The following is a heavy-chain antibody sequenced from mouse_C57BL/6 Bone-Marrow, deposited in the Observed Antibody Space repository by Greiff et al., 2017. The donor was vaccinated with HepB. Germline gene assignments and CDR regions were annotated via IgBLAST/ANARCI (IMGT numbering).Heavy chain of an antibody. CDR1: GFNIKDYY. V-gene: IGHV14-1*01. J-gene: IGHJ2*01. CDR2: IDPEDGDT. Sequence: EVQLQQSGAELVRPGASVKLSCTASGFNIKDYYMHWVKQRPEQGLEWIGRIDPEDGDTEYAPKFQGKATMTADTSSNTAYLQLSSLTSEDTAVYYCTTRGLLRCLFDYWGQGTTLTVSS. CDR3: TTRGLLRCLFDY. D-gene: IGHD1-1*01.